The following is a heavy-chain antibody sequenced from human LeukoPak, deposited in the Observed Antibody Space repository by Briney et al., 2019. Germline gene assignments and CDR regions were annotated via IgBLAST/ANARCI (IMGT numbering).Heavy chain of an antibody. CDR3: ARRTSNPVGAIDC. V-gene: IGHV4-39*01. CDR2: ISYSGT. CDR1: GGSISIIDYY. D-gene: IGHD1-26*01. Sequence: SDPLSLTCTVSGGSISIIDYYWGWILQPPGKGLEWIGSISYSGTYYNPSLKSRLTISVDTPKNQFSLKLTSVTAADTAVYYCARRTSNPVGAIDCWGQGTLVTVFS. J-gene: IGHJ4*02.